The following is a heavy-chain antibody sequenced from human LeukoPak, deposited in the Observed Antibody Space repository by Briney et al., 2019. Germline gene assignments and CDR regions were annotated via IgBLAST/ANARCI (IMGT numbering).Heavy chain of an antibody. Sequence: PGGSLRLSCAASGFTFSDYAMNWVRQAPGKGLEWVAVIWYDGSNKYYADSVKGRFTISRDNSKNTLYLQMNSLRAEDTAVYYCARGRWFGELGYWGRGALVTVSS. CDR1: GFTFSDYA. CDR2: IWYDGSNK. D-gene: IGHD3-10*01. V-gene: IGHV3-33*08. J-gene: IGHJ4*02. CDR3: ARGRWFGELGY.